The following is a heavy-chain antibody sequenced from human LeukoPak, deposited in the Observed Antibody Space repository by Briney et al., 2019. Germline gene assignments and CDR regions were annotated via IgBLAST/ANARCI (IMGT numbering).Heavy chain of an antibody. CDR2: TSSDGNAM. J-gene: IGHJ4*02. CDR3: VRESEYGHSASFDY. D-gene: IGHD2/OR15-2a*01. CDR1: GFTFTAYL. Sequence: GGSLRLSCAASGFTFTAYLIHWVRQAPGKGLEWVAVTSSDGNAMFYADSVKGRFTISRDNSKNTLYLQMNSLRAEDTAVYYCVRESEYGHSASFDYWGQGTLVTVSS. V-gene: IGHV3-30-3*01.